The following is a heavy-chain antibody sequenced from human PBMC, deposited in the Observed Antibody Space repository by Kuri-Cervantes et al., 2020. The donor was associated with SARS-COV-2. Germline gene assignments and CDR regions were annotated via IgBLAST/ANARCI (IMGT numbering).Heavy chain of an antibody. J-gene: IGHJ4*02. V-gene: IGHV1-2*02. CDR2: INPNSGGA. CDR3: ATSLTSLAYCSGGSCYHIDY. CDR1: GYTFTAYY. Sequence: ASVKVSCKASGYTFTAYYMHWVRQAPGQGLEWMGWINPNSGGANYAQKFQGRVTMTRDTSISTVYMELSSLRSDDTALYYCATSLTSLAYCSGGSCYHIDYWGQRTLVTVSS. D-gene: IGHD2-15*01.